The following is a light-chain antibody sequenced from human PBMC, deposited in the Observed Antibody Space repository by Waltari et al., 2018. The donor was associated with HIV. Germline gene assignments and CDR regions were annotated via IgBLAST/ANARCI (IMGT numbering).Light chain of an antibody. CDR2: EVS. V-gene: IGLV2-8*01. Sequence: QSVLTQTPSASGSPGQSVTISCTGTSSDVGGYKYVSWYQQHPGKAPKLMMYEVSKRPSGVPDRVSGSQSGNTAALTVSGLQAEDEADYYCSSYAGSNNVVFGGGTKLTVL. J-gene: IGLJ2*01. CDR1: SSDVGGYKY. CDR3: SSYAGSNNVV.